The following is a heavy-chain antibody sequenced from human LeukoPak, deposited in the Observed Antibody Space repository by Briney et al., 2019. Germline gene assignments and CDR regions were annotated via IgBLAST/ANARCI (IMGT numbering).Heavy chain of an antibody. J-gene: IGHJ4*02. CDR3: ARTYSSGQGAYY. D-gene: IGHD6-19*01. CDR1: GVSISSASYY. V-gene: IGHV4-61*02. CDR2: IYISGST. Sequence: PSETLSLTCTVSGVSISSASYYWSWIRQPAGKGLEWIGRIYISGSTNYKSSLKSRVTISLDTSKNQFSLKLSSVTAADTAVYYCARTYSSGQGAYYWGQGTLVTVSS.